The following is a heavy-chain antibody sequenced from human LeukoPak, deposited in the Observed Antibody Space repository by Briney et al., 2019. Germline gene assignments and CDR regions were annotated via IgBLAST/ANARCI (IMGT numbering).Heavy chain of an antibody. J-gene: IGHJ4*02. CDR3: ARPGPNQYFDY. CDR2: LYPGDSDT. CDR1: GYIFTSYW. Sequence: GESLKISCKGSGYIFTSYWIAWVRQMPGKGLEWMGILYPGDSDTRYSPSFQGQVTISADKSISTAYLQWSSLKASDTAMYYCARPGPNQYFDYWGQGALVTVSS. D-gene: IGHD2-8*02. V-gene: IGHV5-51*01.